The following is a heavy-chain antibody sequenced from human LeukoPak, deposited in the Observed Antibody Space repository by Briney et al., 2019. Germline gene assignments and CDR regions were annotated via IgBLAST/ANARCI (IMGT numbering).Heavy chain of an antibody. V-gene: IGHV3-48*01. J-gene: IGHJ3*02. CDR2: ISSSSSTI. D-gene: IGHD7-27*01. CDR3: ARKTGGSLDI. CDR1: GFTFSSYS. Sequence: PGGSLRLSCAASGFTFSSYSMNWVRQVPGKGLEWVSYISSSSSTIYYADSVKGRFTISRDNAKDSLYLQMNSLRAEETAVYYCARKTGGSLDIWGQGTMVTVSS.